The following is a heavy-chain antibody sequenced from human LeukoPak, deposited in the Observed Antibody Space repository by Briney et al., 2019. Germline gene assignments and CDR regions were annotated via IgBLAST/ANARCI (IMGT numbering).Heavy chain of an antibody. V-gene: IGHV4-30-4*08. CDR1: GGSISNGDYY. D-gene: IGHD6-13*01. CDR2: IYYGGSA. Sequence: KPSQTLSLTCNVSGGSISNGDYYWSWIRQPPGKGLEWIGYIYYGGSAYYNPSHKSRVTISVDTSKNQFSLNLTSMTAADTAVYYCAREPGSSSWFDYWGQGTLVTVSS. CDR3: AREPGSSSWFDY. J-gene: IGHJ4*02.